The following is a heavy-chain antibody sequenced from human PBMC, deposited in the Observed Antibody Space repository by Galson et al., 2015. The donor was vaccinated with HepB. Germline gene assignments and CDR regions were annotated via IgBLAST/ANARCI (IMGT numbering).Heavy chain of an antibody. CDR3: ARAFTSYGDYTPYGMDV. CDR1: GGTFSSYA. V-gene: IGHV1-69*13. D-gene: IGHD4-17*01. Sequence: SVKVSCKASGGTFSSYAISWVRQAPGQGLEWMGGIIPIFGTANYAQKFQGRVTITADESTSTAYMELSSLRSEDTAVYYCARAFTSYGDYTPYGMDVWGQGTTVTVSS. CDR2: IIPIFGTA. J-gene: IGHJ6*02.